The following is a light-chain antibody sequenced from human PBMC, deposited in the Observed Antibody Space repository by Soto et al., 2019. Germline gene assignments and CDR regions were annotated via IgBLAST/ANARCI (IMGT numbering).Light chain of an antibody. CDR3: QQYNSYPWT. Sequence: DIQMTQSPSTLSASVGDTVTITCRASQSISSWVAWYQQKPGKAPKLLIYKAASLESGVPSRFSGSGSGTEFTLTISSLQPDDFANYYCQQYNSYPWTFGQGTKVDIK. J-gene: IGKJ1*01. CDR1: QSISSW. V-gene: IGKV1-5*03. CDR2: KAA.